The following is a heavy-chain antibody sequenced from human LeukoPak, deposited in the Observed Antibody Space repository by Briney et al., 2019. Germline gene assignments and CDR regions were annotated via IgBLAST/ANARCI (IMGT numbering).Heavy chain of an antibody. CDR3: AREISDYYDSSGYPNY. D-gene: IGHD3-22*01. CDR2: IYYSGST. CDR1: GSSISNNNYY. J-gene: IGHJ4*02. V-gene: IGHV4-39*07. Sequence: SETLSLTCTVSGSSISNNNYYWGWIRQPPGKGLEWIGGIYYSGSTYYNPSLKSRVTISVDTSKNQFSLKLRSVTAADTAVYYCAREISDYYDSSGYPNYWGQGTLVTVSS.